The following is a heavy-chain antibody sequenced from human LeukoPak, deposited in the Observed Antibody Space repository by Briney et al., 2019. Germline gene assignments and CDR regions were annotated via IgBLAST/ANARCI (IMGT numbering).Heavy chain of an antibody. CDR1: GYSISSGYY. CDR3: ARPDDGAFDF. D-gene: IGHD5-24*01. V-gene: IGHV4-38-2*02. Sequence: SETLSLTCTVSGYSISSGYYWGWIRQPPGKGLGWIGSIYHSGSTYYNPSLKSRVTISVDTSKNQFSLKLSSVTAADTAVYYCARPDDGAFDFWGQGTMVTVST. CDR2: IYHSGST. J-gene: IGHJ3*01.